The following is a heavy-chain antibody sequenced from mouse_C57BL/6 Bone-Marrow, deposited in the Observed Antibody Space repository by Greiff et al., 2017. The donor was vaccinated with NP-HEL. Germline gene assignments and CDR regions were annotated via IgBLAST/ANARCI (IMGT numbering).Heavy chain of an antibody. CDR2: ISDGGSYT. D-gene: IGHD4-1*01. V-gene: IGHV5-4*01. CDR1: GFTFSSYA. J-gene: IGHJ3*01. CDR3: ARDRANWDVGFAY. Sequence: DVKLVESGGGLVKPGGSLKLSCAASGFTFSSYAMSWVRQTPEKRLEWVATISDGGSYTYYPDNVKGRFTISSDNAKNNLYLQMSHLKSEDTAMYYCARDRANWDVGFAYWGQGTLVTVSA.